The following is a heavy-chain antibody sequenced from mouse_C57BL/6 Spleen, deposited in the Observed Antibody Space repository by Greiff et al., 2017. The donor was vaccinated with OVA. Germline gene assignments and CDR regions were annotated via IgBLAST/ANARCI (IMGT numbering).Heavy chain of an antibody. CDR1: GFTFSSYA. CDR3: TREAGYSNYAWFAY. V-gene: IGHV5-9-1*02. CDR2: ISSGGDYI. D-gene: IGHD2-5*01. Sequence: EVQRVESGEGLVKPGGSLKLSCAASGFTFSSYAMSWVRQTPEKRLEWVAYISSGGDYIYYADTVKGRFTISRDNARNTLYLQMSSLKSEDTAMYYCTREAGYSNYAWFAYWGQGTLVTVSA. J-gene: IGHJ3*01.